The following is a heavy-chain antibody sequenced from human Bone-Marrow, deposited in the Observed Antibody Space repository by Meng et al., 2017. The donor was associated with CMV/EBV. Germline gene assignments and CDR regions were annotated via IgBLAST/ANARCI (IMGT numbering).Heavy chain of an antibody. CDR1: GFTFSSYA. CDR3: ATGGIAALDY. V-gene: IGHV3-23*01. CDR2: ISGSGGST. D-gene: IGHD6-13*01. J-gene: IGHJ4*02. Sequence: GGSLRLSCAASGFTFSSYAMSWVRQAPGKGLEWVSAISGSGGSTYYADSVKGRFTISRDNSKNTLYLQTNSLRAEDTAVYYCATGGIAALDYWGQGTLVTVSS.